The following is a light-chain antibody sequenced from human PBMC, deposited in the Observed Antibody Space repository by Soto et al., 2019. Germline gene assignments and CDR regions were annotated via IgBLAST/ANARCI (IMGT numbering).Light chain of an antibody. Sequence: QPVLTQPASVSGSPGQSITISCTGTSSDVGGYNYVSWYQQHPGKAPKLMIYDVTNRPSGVSNRFSGSKSGNTASLTISGLQAEDEADYYCNSYTSTSTPYVVFGGGTKLTVL. J-gene: IGLJ2*01. CDR1: SSDVGGYNY. CDR2: DVT. V-gene: IGLV2-14*01. CDR3: NSYTSTSTPYVV.